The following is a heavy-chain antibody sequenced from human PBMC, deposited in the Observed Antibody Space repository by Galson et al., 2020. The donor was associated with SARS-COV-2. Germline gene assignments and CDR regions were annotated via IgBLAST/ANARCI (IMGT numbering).Heavy chain of an antibody. CDR2: IWYDGSTK. J-gene: IGHJ6*02. CDR1: GFTFSSYG. V-gene: IGHV3-33*01. Sequence: GESLKISCAASGFTFSSYGMHWVRQAPGQGLERVAVIWYDGSTKYYADSVKGRFTISRDNSKNTLYLQMNSLRAEATAVYYCAASSSAYYGMDVWGQGTTVTVSS. CDR3: AASSSAYYGMDV. D-gene: IGHD6-6*01.